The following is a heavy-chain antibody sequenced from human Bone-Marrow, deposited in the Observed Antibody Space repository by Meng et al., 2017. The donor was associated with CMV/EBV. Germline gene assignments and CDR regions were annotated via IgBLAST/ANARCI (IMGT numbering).Heavy chain of an antibody. J-gene: IGHJ4*02. CDR3: ARELYASGVGGFFDY. CDR1: GYTFTSNY. Sequence: ASVKVSGKASGYTFTSNYIHWVRQAPGQGLEWMGIIQSSGGGTSYAQKFQGRVTVTRDTSTSTVYMELSSLRSEDTAVYFCARELYASGVGGFFDYWGQGTLVTVSS. D-gene: IGHD3-10*01. CDR2: IQSSGGGT. V-gene: IGHV1-46*01.